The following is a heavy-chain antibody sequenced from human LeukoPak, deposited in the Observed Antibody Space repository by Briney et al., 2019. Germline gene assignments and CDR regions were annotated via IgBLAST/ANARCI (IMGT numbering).Heavy chain of an antibody. CDR2: INPNSGGT. Sequence: GASVKVSCKASGYTFTGYYMHWVRQAPGQGLEWMGWINPNSGGTNYAQNLQGRVAMTTDTSTSTAYMELRSLRSDDTAVYYCARGGQWEPPDCWGQGTLVTVSS. CDR1: GYTFTGYY. D-gene: IGHD1-26*01. J-gene: IGHJ4*02. V-gene: IGHV1-2*02. CDR3: ARGGQWEPPDC.